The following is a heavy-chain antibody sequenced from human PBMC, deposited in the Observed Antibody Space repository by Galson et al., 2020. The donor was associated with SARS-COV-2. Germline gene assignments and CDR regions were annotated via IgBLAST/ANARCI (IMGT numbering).Heavy chain of an antibody. D-gene: IGHD1-1*01. CDR2: IEGGGEDT. V-gene: IGHV3-23*01. J-gene: IGHJ4*02. CDR3: DAGDS. CDR1: RIINSDFA. Sequence: QHGASLQISCAASRIINSDFAMTRARKAPGKGPEWVSSIEGGGEDTYYADSVKGRFTISRDNSKNTLYLQMESLRAEDTATYFCDAGDSWGQVTVVTVSS.